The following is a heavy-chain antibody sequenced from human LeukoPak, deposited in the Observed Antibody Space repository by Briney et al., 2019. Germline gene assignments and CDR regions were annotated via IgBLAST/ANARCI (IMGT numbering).Heavy chain of an antibody. CDR2: INPNSGGT. CDR1: GYTFTGYY. D-gene: IGHD1-26*01. V-gene: IGHV1-2*02. CDR3: ARDWGSYSGSYGGVDY. Sequence: GASVKVSCKASGYTFTGYYMHWVRQAPGQGLEWMGWINPNSGGTNYAQKFQGRVTMTRDTSISTAYMKLSRLRSDDTAVYYCARDWGSYSGSYGGVDYWGQGTLVTVSS. J-gene: IGHJ4*02.